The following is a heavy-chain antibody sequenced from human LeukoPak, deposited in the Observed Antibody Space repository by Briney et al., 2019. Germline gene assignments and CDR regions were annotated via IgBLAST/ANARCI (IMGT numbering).Heavy chain of an antibody. CDR3: ARYEGDAFDI. Sequence: GGSLRLSCAASGFTFSSNDIHWVRQATGKGLEWVSAIGTAGDTYYPGSVKGRFTISRENAKNSLYLQMNSLRAGDTAVYYCARYEGDAFDIWGQGTMVTVSS. CDR2: IGTAGDT. CDR1: GFTFSSND. D-gene: IGHD3-16*01. J-gene: IGHJ3*02. V-gene: IGHV3-13*01.